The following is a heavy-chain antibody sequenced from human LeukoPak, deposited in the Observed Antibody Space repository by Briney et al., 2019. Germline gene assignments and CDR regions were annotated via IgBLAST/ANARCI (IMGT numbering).Heavy chain of an antibody. V-gene: IGHV1-46*01. J-gene: IGHJ4*02. CDR3: ARGASGATRSAHFDY. D-gene: IGHD1-26*01. CDR1: GYTFTSYY. CDR2: INPSGGST. Sequence: ASVKVSCKASGYTFTSYYMHWVRQAPGQGLEWVGIINPSGGSTSYAQKFQGRVTMTRDTSTSTVYMELSSLRSEDTAVYYCARGASGATRSAHFDYWGQGTLVTVSS.